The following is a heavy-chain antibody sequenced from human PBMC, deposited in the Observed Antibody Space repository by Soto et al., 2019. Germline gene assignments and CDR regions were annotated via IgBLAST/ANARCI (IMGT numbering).Heavy chain of an antibody. V-gene: IGHV4-30-2*01. Sequence: QLQLQESGSGLVKPSQTLSLTCAVSGGSISSGGYSWSWIRQPPGKGLEWIGYIYHSGSTYYNPSLQRRVTISVDTSKNQFSLKLSSVTAADTAVYYCARAGGLGAVAVDYWGQGTLVTVSS. J-gene: IGHJ4*02. D-gene: IGHD6-19*01. CDR3: ARAGGLGAVAVDY. CDR2: IYHSGST. CDR1: GGSISSGGYS.